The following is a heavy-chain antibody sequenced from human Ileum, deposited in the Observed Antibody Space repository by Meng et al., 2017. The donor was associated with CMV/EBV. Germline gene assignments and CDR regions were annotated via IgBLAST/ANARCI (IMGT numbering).Heavy chain of an antibody. D-gene: IGHD3-10*01. CDR3: ARDRPSSGSYYNVSYYYYYGMDV. CDR2: ISSSSSYI. J-gene: IGHJ6*02. V-gene: IGHV3-21*01. Sequence: MNWVRQAPGKGLEWVSSISSSSSYIYYADSVKGRFTISRDNAKNSLYLQMNSLRAEDTAVYYCARDRPSSGSYYNVSYYYYYGMDVWGQGTTVTVSS.